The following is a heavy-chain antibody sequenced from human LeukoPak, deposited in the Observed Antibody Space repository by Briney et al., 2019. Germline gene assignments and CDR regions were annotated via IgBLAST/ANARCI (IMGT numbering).Heavy chain of an antibody. Sequence: GGSLRISCAASGFTFSGYWMHWVRQAQGKGLVWVSRIKSDGSYTAYADSVKGRFAISRDNAKNTLYLQMNSLRAEDTAVYYCARDVRGGYHDYWGQGTLVTVSS. J-gene: IGHJ4*02. CDR1: GFTFSGYW. CDR2: IKSDGSYT. D-gene: IGHD5-18*01. V-gene: IGHV3-74*01. CDR3: ARDVRGGYHDY.